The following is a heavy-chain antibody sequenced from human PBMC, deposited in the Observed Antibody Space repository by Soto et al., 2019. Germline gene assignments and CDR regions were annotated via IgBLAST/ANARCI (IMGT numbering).Heavy chain of an antibody. CDR1: GGTFSSYA. J-gene: IGHJ3*02. CDR2: IIPIFGTA. Sequence: QVQLVQSGAEVKKPGSSVKVSCKASGGTFSSYAVSWVRQAPGQGLEWMGGIIPIFGTANYAQKFQGRVTITADESTSTAYMELSSLRSEDTAVYYCARVRRITMIVVDNSDAFDIWGQGTMVTVSS. D-gene: IGHD3-22*01. CDR3: ARVRRITMIVVDNSDAFDI. V-gene: IGHV1-69*01.